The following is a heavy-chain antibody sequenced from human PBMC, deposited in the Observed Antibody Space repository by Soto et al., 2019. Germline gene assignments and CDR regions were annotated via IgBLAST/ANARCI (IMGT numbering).Heavy chain of an antibody. J-gene: IGHJ5*02. CDR2: ISYSGSA. D-gene: IGHD3-10*01. Sequence: SETLSLTCTVSGGSINNYYWSLIRQPPGKGLEWIAYISYSGSATYNPSLKSRVTISVDTSKNQFSLNLSSVTAADTAVYYCARFPSPAWFDPWGQGTLVTVSS. CDR3: ARFPSPAWFDP. CDR1: GGSINNYY. V-gene: IGHV4-59*08.